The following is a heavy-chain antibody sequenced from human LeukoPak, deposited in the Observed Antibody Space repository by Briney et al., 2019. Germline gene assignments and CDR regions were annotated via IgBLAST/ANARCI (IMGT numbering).Heavy chain of an antibody. CDR3: ARDPYSNYGFFDY. V-gene: IGHV3-23*01. CDR1: GFTFSSYA. Sequence: GGSLRLSCAASGFTFSSYAMSWVRQAPGKGLEWVSAISGSGGSTYYADSVKGRCTISRDNSKNTLYLQMNSLRAEDTAVYYCARDPYSNYGFFDYWGQGTLVTVSS. J-gene: IGHJ4*02. D-gene: IGHD4-11*01. CDR2: ISGSGGST.